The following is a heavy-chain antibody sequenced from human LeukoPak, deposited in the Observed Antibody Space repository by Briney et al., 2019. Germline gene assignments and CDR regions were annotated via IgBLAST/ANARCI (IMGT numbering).Heavy chain of an antibody. V-gene: IGHV4-30-4*01. Sequence: PSQTLSLTCTVSGGSISSGDYHWSWIRQPPGKGLEWIGYIYYSGSTYYNPSLKSRVTISVDTSKNQFSLKLSSVTAADTAVYYCARASPMKAGDSSGLNWFDPWGQGTLVTVSS. J-gene: IGHJ5*02. CDR3: ARASPMKAGDSSGLNWFDP. D-gene: IGHD3-22*01. CDR1: GGSISSGDYH. CDR2: IYYSGST.